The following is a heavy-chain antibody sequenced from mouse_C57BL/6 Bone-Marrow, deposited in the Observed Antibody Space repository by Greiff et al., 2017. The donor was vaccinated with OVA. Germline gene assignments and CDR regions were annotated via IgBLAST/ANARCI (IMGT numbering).Heavy chain of an antibody. V-gene: IGHV1-4*01. CDR2: ITPSSGYT. CDR1: GYTFTSYT. Sequence: VQLQQSGAELARPGASVKMSCKASGYTFTSYTMHWVKQRPGKGLEWIGYITPSSGYTKYNQKFKDKATLTADKSYSTAYMQLSSLTSEDSAVYYCASALGRDFDYWGQGTTLTVSS. D-gene: IGHD4-1*01. J-gene: IGHJ2*01. CDR3: ASALGRDFDY.